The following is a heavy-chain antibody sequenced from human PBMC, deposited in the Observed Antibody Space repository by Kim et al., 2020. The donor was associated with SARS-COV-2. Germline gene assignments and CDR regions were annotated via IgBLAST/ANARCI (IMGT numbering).Heavy chain of an antibody. Sequence: GGSLRLSCAASGFTFSSYSMNWVRQAPGKGLEWVSSISSSSSYIYYADSVKGRFTISRDNAKNSLYLQMNSLRAEDTAVYYCARGLIDGSGSADEAFDIWGQGTMVTVSS. CDR2: ISSSSSYI. V-gene: IGHV3-21*01. J-gene: IGHJ3*02. CDR1: GFTFSSYS. D-gene: IGHD3-10*01. CDR3: ARGLIDGSGSADEAFDI.